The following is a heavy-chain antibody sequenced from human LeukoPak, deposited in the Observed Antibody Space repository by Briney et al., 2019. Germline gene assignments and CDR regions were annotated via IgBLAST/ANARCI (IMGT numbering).Heavy chain of an antibody. CDR3: AKGDLAVAVYFDY. CDR1: GFTFSSYA. V-gene: IGHV3-30*18. CDR2: ISYDGSNK. J-gene: IGHJ4*02. D-gene: IGHD6-19*01. Sequence: PGGSLRLSCAASGFTFSSYAMSWVRQAPGKGLEWVAVISYDGSNKYYADSVKGRFTISRDNSKNTLYLQMNSLRAEDTAVYYCAKGDLAVAVYFDYWGQGTLVTVSS.